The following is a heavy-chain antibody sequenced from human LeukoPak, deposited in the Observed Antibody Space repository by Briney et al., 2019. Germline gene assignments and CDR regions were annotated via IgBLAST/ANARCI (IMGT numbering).Heavy chain of an antibody. CDR2: VVNSGSNT. J-gene: IGHJ2*01. CDR3: SAAMTEYWYLDL. Sequence: PGGSLRLSCAASGFTFSTYAMSSVRQAPGKGLEWVSGVVNSGSNTYYVDSVKGRFTISRDNSKNMLWLQMNSLRAEDTAVYYCSAAMTEYWYLDLWGRGTLVTVSS. V-gene: IGHV3-23*05. D-gene: IGHD2-21*02. CDR1: GFTFSTYA.